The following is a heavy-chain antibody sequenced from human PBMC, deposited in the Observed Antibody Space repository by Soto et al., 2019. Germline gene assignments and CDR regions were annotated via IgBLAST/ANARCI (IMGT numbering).Heavy chain of an antibody. J-gene: IGHJ6*02. D-gene: IGHD3-9*01. CDR1: GYSFTSYW. CDR2: IDPSDSYT. V-gene: IGHV5-10-1*01. CDR3: ARLNYDILTGYYGYYGMDV. Sequence: PGESLKISCKGSGYSFTSYWISWVRQMPGKGLEWMVRIDPSDSYTNYSPSFQGHVTISADKSISTAYLQWSSLKASDTAMYYCARLNYDILTGYYGYYGMDVWGQGTTVTVSS.